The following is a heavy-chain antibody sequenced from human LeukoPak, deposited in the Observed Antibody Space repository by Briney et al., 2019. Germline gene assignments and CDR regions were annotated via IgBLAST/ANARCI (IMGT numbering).Heavy chain of an antibody. CDR1: GDSVSSGSFY. CDR3: ARDRSYGYFDY. CDR2: ISYSGST. Sequence: SETLSLTCTVSGDSVSSGSFYWSWIRQPPGKGLEWIGFISYSGSTNYNLSLKSRVTISTDTSRDQFSLTLSSVTAADTAVYYCARDRSYGYFDYWGQGTLVTVSS. D-gene: IGHD5-18*01. V-gene: IGHV4-61*01. J-gene: IGHJ4*02.